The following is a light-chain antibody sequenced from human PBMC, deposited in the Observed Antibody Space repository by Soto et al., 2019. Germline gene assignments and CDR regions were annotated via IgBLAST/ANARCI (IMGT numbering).Light chain of an antibody. J-gene: IGKJ5*01. V-gene: IGKV3-11*01. Sequence: EIVLTQSPPTLSLSPGERATLSCRASQSVSSYLAWYQQKPGQAPRLLIYDASNRATGIPARFSGSGSGTDFTLTISSLEPEDFAVYYCQQRSNWPFTFGQGTRLEIQ. CDR3: QQRSNWPFT. CDR2: DAS. CDR1: QSVSSY.